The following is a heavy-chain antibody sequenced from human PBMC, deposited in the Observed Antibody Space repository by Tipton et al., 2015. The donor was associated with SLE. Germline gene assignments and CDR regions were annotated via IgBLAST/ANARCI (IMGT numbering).Heavy chain of an antibody. J-gene: IGHJ4*02. Sequence: TLSLTCAVYGGSFSGYYWTWIRQPPGKGLEWIGDINHSGSTNYNPSLKSRVTISVDMSKNQFSLKLSSVTAADTAIYYCALEGYCTNTSCYAWGQGTRVTVSS. CDR1: GGSFSGYY. CDR2: INHSGST. V-gene: IGHV4-34*01. D-gene: IGHD2-2*01. CDR3: ALEGYCTNTSCYA.